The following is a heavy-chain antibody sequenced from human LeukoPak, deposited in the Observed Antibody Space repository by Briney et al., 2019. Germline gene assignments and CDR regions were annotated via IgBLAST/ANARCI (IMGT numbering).Heavy chain of an antibody. CDR1: GGSISSYY. V-gene: IGHV4-59*01. D-gene: IGHD5-18*01. Sequence: SETLSLTCTVSGGSISSYYWSWIRQPPGKGLEWIGYIYYSGSTNYNPSLKSRVTISVDTSKNQFSLKLSSVTAADTAVYYCARGVDTAMAMSGMDYWGQGTLVTVSS. CDR2: IYYSGST. J-gene: IGHJ4*02. CDR3: ARGVDTAMAMSGMDY.